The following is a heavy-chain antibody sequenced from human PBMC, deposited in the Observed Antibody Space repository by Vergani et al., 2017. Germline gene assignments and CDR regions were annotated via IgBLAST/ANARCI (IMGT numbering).Heavy chain of an antibody. Sequence: QVQLQESGPGLVKPSETLSLTCTVSGGSISSYYWSWIRQPPGKGLEWIGYIYYSGSTNYNPSLKSRVTISVDTSKNQFSLKLSSVTAADTAVYYCARALPYGRYVDSNWFDTWGQGTLVTVSS. D-gene: IGHD3-9*01. CDR3: ARALPYGRYVDSNWFDT. J-gene: IGHJ5*02. CDR2: IYYSGST. V-gene: IGHV4-59*01. CDR1: GGSISSYY.